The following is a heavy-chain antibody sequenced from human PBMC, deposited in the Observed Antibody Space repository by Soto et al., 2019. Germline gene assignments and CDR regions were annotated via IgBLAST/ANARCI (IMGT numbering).Heavy chain of an antibody. CDR1: GYSFTTSY. J-gene: IGHJ5*02. CDR2: INANGGTT. CDR3: ARGLYCEEIDP. Sequence: QVQLVQSGAEVKKPGASVKVSCKASGYSFTTSYMHWVRQAPGQGLEWMGIINANGGTTNYAQKFQGRVTMTRDTSTSTVYMELSSLRSDDTAVYFCARGLYCEEIDPWGQGTLVIVSS. V-gene: IGHV1-46*03. D-gene: IGHD1-26*01.